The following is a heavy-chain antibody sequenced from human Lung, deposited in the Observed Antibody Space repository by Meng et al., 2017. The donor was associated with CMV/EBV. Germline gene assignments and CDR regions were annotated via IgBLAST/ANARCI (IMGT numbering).Heavy chain of an antibody. CDR3: ARGAYGTSIFGMVTYNDY. Sequence: SCAASGFTFSGYSMNWVRQAPGKGLECVTSISSSGDHIYYADSVRGRFTISRDNAKNSLSLQMDSLRAEDTAVYFCARGAYGTSIFGMVTYNDYXGQGXLVTVSS. D-gene: IGHD3-3*01. V-gene: IGHV3-21*01. CDR1: GFTFSGYS. CDR2: ISSSGDHI. J-gene: IGHJ4*02.